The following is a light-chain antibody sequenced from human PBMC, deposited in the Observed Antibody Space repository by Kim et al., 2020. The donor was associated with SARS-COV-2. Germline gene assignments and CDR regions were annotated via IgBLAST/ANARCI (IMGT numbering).Light chain of an antibody. CDR1: RLGDKY. V-gene: IGLV3-1*01. Sequence: SYELIQPPSVSVSPGQTASITCSGDRLGDKYASWYQQKPGQSPVLVIYNDSRRPSGIPERFSGSNSGNTATLTISGTQAIDEADYYCQAWDNNNGVFGGGTKLAVL. CDR2: NDS. CDR3: QAWDNNNGV. J-gene: IGLJ3*02.